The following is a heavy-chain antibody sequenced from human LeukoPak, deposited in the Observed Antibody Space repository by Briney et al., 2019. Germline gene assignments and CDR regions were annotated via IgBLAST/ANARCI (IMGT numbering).Heavy chain of an antibody. D-gene: IGHD6-19*01. CDR3: ARLYSSGWPLDY. Sequence: ASVKVSCKASGYTFTSYGISWVRPAPGQGLAWMGWISAYNGNTNYAQKLQGRVTMTTDTSTSTAYMELRSLRSDDTAVYYCARLYSSGWPLDYWGQGTLVTVSS. V-gene: IGHV1-18*01. J-gene: IGHJ4*02. CDR2: ISAYNGNT. CDR1: GYTFTSYG.